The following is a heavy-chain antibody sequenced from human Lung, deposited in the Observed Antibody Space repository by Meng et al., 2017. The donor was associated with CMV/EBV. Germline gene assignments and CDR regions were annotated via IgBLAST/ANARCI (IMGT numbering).Heavy chain of an antibody. CDR3: ARDRCGGDCYLHDY. CDR2: ISSSGSTI. J-gene: IGHJ4*02. V-gene: IGHV3-11*01. CDR1: GFTFSDYY. D-gene: IGHD2-21*01. Sequence: GGSLRLXCAASGFTFSDYYMSWIRQAPGKGLEWVSYISSSGSTIYYADSVKGRFTISRDNAKNPLYLQMNSLRAEDTAVFYCARDRCGGDCYLHDYWCQGTVVSVSS.